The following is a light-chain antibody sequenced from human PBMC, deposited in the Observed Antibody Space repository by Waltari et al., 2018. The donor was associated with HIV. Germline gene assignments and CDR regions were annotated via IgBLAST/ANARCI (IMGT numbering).Light chain of an antibody. Sequence: QSVLTQPPSASGTPGQRVTISCSGSSSNIGSNTVNWYQQLPGTAPKLLIESNKQRPAGVPDRFSGSKSGTSASLAISGLQSEDEADYYCAAWDDSLNGPVFGGGTKLTVL. CDR2: SNK. CDR1: SSNIGSNT. J-gene: IGLJ3*02. CDR3: AAWDDSLNGPV. V-gene: IGLV1-44*01.